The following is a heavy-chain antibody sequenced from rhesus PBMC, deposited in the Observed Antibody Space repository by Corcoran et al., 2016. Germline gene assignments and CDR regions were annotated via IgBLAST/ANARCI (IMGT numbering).Heavy chain of an antibody. V-gene: IGHV4S10*01. CDR1: GGSISDSYR. CDR2: IYGSSTST. CDR3: ARGMGGSGYFDL. Sequence: QVQLQESGPGVVKPSETLSLTCAVSGGSISDSYRWSWIRQPPGKGLEWIGYIYGSSTSTNYNPSLKSRVTISKDTSKNQFSLTLSSVTAADTAVYYCARGMGGSGYFDLWGPGTPITISS. J-gene: IGHJ2*01. D-gene: IGHD3-34*01.